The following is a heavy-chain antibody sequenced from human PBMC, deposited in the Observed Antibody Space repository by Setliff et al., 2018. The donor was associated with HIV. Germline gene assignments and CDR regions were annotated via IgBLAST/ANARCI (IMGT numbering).Heavy chain of an antibody. J-gene: IGHJ4*02. CDR2: IIHSGST. CDR1: GGSFSGYY. CDR3: ARRSGWAYDY. D-gene: IGHD6-19*01. Sequence: LSLTCAVYGGSFSGYYWSWIRQPPGKGLEWIGEIIHSGSTNYSPSLKSRVTISVDTSKSQFSLKLSSVTAADTAVYYCARRSGWAYDYWGQGTLVTVSS. V-gene: IGHV4-34*12.